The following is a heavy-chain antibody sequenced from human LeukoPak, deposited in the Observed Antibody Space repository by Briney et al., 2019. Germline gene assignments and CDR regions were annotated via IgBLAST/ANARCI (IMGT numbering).Heavy chain of an antibody. CDR1: GGSISSYY. Sequence: TSETLSLTCTVSGGSISSYYWSWIRQPPGKGLEWIGYIYYSGSTNYNPSLKSRVTISVDTSKNQFSLKLSSVTAADTAVYYCARGLGYCSSTSCYRGRANWFDPWGQGTLVTVSS. D-gene: IGHD2-2*01. CDR3: ARGLGYCSSTSCYRGRANWFDP. J-gene: IGHJ5*02. CDR2: IYYSGST. V-gene: IGHV4-59*12.